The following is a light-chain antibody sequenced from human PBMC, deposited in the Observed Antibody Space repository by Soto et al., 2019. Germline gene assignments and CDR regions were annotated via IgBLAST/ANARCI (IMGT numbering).Light chain of an antibody. CDR3: SSYTSSTAYV. CDR1: SSDVGRYDY. Sequence: QSALTQPRSVSGSPGQSVTIACTGTSSDVGRYDYVSWYQQHPGEAPKLVVYDVTKRPSGVPDRFSGSKSGNTASLTISGLQAEDEADYYCSSYTSSTAYVFGTGTKVTVL. CDR2: DVT. J-gene: IGLJ1*01. V-gene: IGLV2-11*01.